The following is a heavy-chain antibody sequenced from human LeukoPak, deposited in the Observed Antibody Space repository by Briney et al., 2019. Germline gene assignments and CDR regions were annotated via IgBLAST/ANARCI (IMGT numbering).Heavy chain of an antibody. CDR3: ARFNYYGSGTLRDYGMDV. CDR1: GYSFTSYW. CDR2: IYPGDSDT. Sequence: GESLKTSCKGSGYSFTSYWIGWVRQMPGKGLEWMGIIYPGDSDTRYSPSFQGQVTISADKSISTAYLQWSSLKASDTAMYYCARFNYYGSGTLRDYGMDVWGKGTTVTVSS. J-gene: IGHJ6*04. V-gene: IGHV5-51*01. D-gene: IGHD3-10*01.